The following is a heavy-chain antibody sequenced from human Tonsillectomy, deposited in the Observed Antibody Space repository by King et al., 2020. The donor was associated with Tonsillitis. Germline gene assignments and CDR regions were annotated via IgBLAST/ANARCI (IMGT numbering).Heavy chain of an antibody. V-gene: IGHV3-30*04. J-gene: IGHJ4*02. Sequence: HVQLVESGGGVVQPGRSLRLSCAASGFTFRNYAMHWVRQAPGKGLEWVAIISTDGISKIYADSVKGRFTISRDRYKNTLYLQMNSLGDEDTAVYYCARDRGRRVLDIDYWGQGTLVTVSS. CDR2: ISTDGISK. CDR1: GFTFRNYA. CDR3: ARDRGRRVLDIDY. D-gene: IGHD1-1*01.